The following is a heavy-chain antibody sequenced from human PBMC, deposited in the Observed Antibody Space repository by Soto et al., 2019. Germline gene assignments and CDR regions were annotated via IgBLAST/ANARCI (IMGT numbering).Heavy chain of an antibody. CDR2: IKSKTDGGTT. CDR3: TTQWLDYYYYGMDV. J-gene: IGHJ6*02. Sequence: EVQLLESGGGLVQPGGSLRLSCAASGFTFSNAWMSWVRQAPGKGLEWVGRIKSKTDGGTTDYAAPVKGRFTISRDDSKNTLYLQMNSLKTEDTAVYYCTTQWLDYYYYGMDVWGQGTTVTVSS. D-gene: IGHD3-22*01. CDR1: GFTFSNAW. V-gene: IGHV3-15*01.